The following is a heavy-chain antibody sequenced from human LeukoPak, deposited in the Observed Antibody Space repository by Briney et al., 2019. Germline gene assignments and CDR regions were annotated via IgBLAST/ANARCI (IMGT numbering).Heavy chain of an antibody. J-gene: IGHJ4*02. CDR3: ARDLKTFGGVIVPLDY. CDR2: IKQDGSEK. Sequence: PGGSLRLSCAASGFTFSSYWMSWVRQAPGKGLEWVANIKQDGSEKYYVDSVKGRFTISRDNAKNSLYLQMNSLRAEDTAVYYCARDLKTFGGVIVPLDYWGQGTLVTVSS. CDR1: GFTFSSYW. V-gene: IGHV3-7*01. D-gene: IGHD3-16*02.